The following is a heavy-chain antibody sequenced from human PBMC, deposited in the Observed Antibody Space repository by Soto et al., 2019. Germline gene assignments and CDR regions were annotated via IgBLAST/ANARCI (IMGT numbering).Heavy chain of an antibody. J-gene: IGHJ4*02. V-gene: IGHV1-58*02. CDR3: AVYSSGWYAYPPPL. CDR2: IVVGSGNT. Sequence: GASVKVSCKASGFTFTSSAMQWVRQARGQRLEWIGWIVVGSGNTNYAQKFQERVTITRDMSTSTAYMELSSLRSEDTAVYYCAVYSSGWYAYPPPLWGQGTLVTVSS. CDR1: GFTFTSSA. D-gene: IGHD6-19*01.